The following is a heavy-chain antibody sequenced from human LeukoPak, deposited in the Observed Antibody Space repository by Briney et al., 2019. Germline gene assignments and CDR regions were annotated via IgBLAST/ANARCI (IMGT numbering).Heavy chain of an antibody. D-gene: IGHD1-26*01. Sequence: GGSLRFSCAASGFTFDDYAMHWVRQAPGKGLEWVSLISGDGGSTYYADFVKGRFTISRDNSKNSLYLQMNSLRTEDTALYYCAKVQARGADFDYWDQGTLVTVSS. J-gene: IGHJ4*02. CDR2: ISGDGGST. V-gene: IGHV3-43*02. CDR1: GFTFDDYA. CDR3: AKVQARGADFDY.